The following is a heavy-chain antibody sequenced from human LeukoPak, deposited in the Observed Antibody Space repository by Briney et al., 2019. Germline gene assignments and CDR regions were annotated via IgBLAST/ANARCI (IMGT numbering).Heavy chain of an antibody. CDR1: GGSISSSSYY. J-gene: IGHJ4*02. Sequence: SETLSLTCTVSGGSISSSSYYWGWIRQPPGKGLEWIGSIYYSGSTYYNPSLKSRVTISVDTSKNQFSLKLSSVTAADTAVYYCARDSYYYGSGSYHYFDYWGQGTLVTVSS. D-gene: IGHD3-10*01. V-gene: IGHV4-39*07. CDR3: ARDSYYYGSGSYHYFDY. CDR2: IYYSGST.